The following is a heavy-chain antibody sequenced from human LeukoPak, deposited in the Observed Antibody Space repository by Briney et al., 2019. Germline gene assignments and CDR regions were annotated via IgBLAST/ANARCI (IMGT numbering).Heavy chain of an antibody. CDR3: ARDPWGSSSF. Sequence: PGGSLRLSCEASGFSVSSNYMSWVRQAPGKGLEWVSSISSSSDYIHYADSLKGRFTISRDNAKNSLYLQMNSLRAEDTAVYYCARDPWGSSSFWGQGTLVTVSS. CDR2: ISSSSDYI. D-gene: IGHD6-6*01. CDR1: GFSVSSNY. V-gene: IGHV3-21*01. J-gene: IGHJ4*02.